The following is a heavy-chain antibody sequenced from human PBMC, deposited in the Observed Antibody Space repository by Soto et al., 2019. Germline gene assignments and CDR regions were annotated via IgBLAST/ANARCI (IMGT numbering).Heavy chain of an antibody. J-gene: IGHJ2*01. CDR3: ARGHDGDYNWYFDL. CDR2: INHSGST. D-gene: IGHD4-17*01. V-gene: IGHV4-34*01. Sequence: QVQLQQWGAGLLKPSETLSLTCAVYGGSFSGYYWSWIRQPPGKGLEWIGEINHSGSTNYNPSLKSRVTISVDTSKNQFSLKLSSVTAADTAVYYCARGHDGDYNWYFDLWGRGTLVTVSS. CDR1: GGSFSGYY.